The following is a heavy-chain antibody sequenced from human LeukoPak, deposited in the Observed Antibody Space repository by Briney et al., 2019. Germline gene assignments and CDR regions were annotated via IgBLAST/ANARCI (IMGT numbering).Heavy chain of an antibody. J-gene: IGHJ4*02. V-gene: IGHV4-39*01. Sequence: SETLSLTCTVSGGSISSSSYYWGWIRQPPGKGLEWIGSIYYSGSTYYNPSLKSRVTISVDTSKNQFSLRLSSVTAADTAVYYCARRSSGWYFDYWGQGTLVTVSS. CDR3: ARRSSGWYFDY. D-gene: IGHD6-19*01. CDR2: IYYSGST. CDR1: GGSISSSSYY.